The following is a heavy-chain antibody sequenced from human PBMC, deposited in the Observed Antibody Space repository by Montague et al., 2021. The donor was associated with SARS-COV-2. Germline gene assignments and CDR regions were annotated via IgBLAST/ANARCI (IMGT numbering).Heavy chain of an antibody. CDR1: GFTFSDYS. CDR3: ARLKENYYDRSGYYLFDS. D-gene: IGHD3-22*01. Sequence: SLRLSCAASGFTFSDYSMNWVRQAPGRGLEWVSYISPTSSSIYYADSVKGRFTISRDNAKNSLFLQMNSLRDEDTALYYCARLKENYYDRSGYYLFDSWGQEALVTVAS. V-gene: IGHV3-48*02. CDR2: ISPTSSSI. J-gene: IGHJ4*02.